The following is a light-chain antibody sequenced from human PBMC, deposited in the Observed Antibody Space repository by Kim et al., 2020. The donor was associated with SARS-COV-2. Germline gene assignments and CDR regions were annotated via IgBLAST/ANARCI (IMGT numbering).Light chain of an antibody. CDR3: AAWDESLNGVA. V-gene: IGLV1-44*01. CDR2: GNH. CDR1: GANIGSNA. Sequence: QSVLTQPPSASGTPGQRVTITCSGSGANIGSNAENWYHQLPGAAPRLVIYGNHQRPSGVPDRFSGSKSDTSASLAISGLQSEDEADYYCAAWDESLNGVAFGGGTQLTVL. J-gene: IGLJ2*01.